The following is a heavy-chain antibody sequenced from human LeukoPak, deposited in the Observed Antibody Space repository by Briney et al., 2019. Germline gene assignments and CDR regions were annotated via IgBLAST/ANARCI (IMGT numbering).Heavy chain of an antibody. J-gene: IGHJ4*02. CDR2: IYHSGST. CDR3: ARDGYSGNDGL. V-gene: IGHV4-59*01. Sequence: PSETLFLTCTVSGGSISSYYWSWIRQPPGKGLEWIGYIYHSGSTKYNPSLKSRVTISVDTSKSQFSLKLSSVTAADTAVYYCARDGYSGNDGLWGQGTLVTVSS. CDR1: GGSISSYY. D-gene: IGHD5-12*01.